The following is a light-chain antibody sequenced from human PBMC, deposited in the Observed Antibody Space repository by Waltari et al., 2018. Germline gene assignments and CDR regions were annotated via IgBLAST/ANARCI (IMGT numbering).Light chain of an antibody. CDR2: GAP. CDR1: QSVSSSY. J-gene: IGKJ1*01. CDR3: QQYGSSPT. V-gene: IGKV3-20*01. Sequence: EIVLTQSPGTLSFSPGERATRSCRASQSVSSSYLAWYQQKPGKAPRLLTYGAPSRATGIPDRFSGSGSGTDFTLTISRLEPEDFAVYYCQQYGSSPTFGQGTKVEIK.